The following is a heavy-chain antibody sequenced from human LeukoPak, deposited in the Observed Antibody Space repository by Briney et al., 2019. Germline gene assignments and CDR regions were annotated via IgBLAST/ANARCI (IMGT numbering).Heavy chain of an antibody. V-gene: IGHV3-23*01. CDR3: AKESFSTTVTTEGLFDY. J-gene: IGHJ4*02. D-gene: IGHD4-17*01. CDR1: GFTFSSYA. CDR2: ISGSGGST. Sequence: GGSLRLSCAASGFTFSSYAMSWVRQAPGKGLEWVSAISGSGGSTYYADSVKGRFTISRDNSKNTLYLQMNSLRAEDTAVYYCAKESFSTTVTTEGLFDYWGQGTLVTVSS.